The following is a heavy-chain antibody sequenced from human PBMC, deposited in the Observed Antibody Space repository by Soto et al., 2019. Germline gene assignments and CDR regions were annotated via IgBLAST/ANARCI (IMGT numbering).Heavy chain of an antibody. CDR2: IYYSGST. CDR3: ARQEDPRPFDC. V-gene: IGHV4-39*01. CDR1: DGCITSNPYY. D-gene: IGHD1-1*01. Sequence: MLSVACSVCDGCITSNPYYWVWVRKSPGKGREWIGSIYYSGSTYYSPSLRSRVTISVDTSKNQFSLRLNSVTAADTAVYDWARQEDPRPFDCWGQGTLVTVS. J-gene: IGHJ4*02.